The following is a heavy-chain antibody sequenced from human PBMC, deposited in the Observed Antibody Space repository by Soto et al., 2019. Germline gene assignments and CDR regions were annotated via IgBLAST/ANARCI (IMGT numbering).Heavy chain of an antibody. D-gene: IGHD6-6*01. Sequence: GESLKISCKGSGYSFTSYWIGWVRQMPGKGLEWMGIIYPGDSDTRYSPSFQGQVTISADKSISTAYLQWSSLKASDTAMYYCARGGPTYSSSSCYYMDVWGKGTTVTVSS. CDR2: IYPGDSDT. V-gene: IGHV5-51*01. CDR1: GYSFTSYW. CDR3: ARGGPTYSSSSCYYMDV. J-gene: IGHJ6*03.